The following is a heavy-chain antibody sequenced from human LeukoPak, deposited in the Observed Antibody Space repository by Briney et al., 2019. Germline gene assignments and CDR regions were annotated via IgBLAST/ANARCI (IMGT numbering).Heavy chain of an antibody. V-gene: IGHV5-51*01. J-gene: IGHJ5*02. CDR1: GYRFSRYW. Sequence: GESLQISCQDSGYRFSRYWIAWVRQMPGKGLEYIGIIYPGDSDIRYSASFQGLVTISTNKSISTACLQWSSLKASDTAMYYCARQEYCSGGSCYTWFDPWGQGTLVTVSS. CDR2: IYPGDSDI. CDR3: ARQEYCSGGSCYTWFDP. D-gene: IGHD2-15*01.